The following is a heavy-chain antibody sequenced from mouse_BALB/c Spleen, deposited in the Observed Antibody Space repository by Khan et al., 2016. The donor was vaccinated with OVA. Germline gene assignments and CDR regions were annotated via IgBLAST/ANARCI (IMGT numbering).Heavy chain of an antibody. D-gene: IGHD1-2*01. J-gene: IGHJ3*01. CDR2: IWGDGNT. CDR1: GLSLTNYG. Sequence: QVQLKESGPGLVAPSQSLSITCTVSGLSLTNYGVSWVRQPPGKGLEWLGVIWGDGNTNYHSALISRLSVSTDNSKSQVFLKLNSLRTDDTATYYCAIIYYGLAWFSYWGQGTLVTVSA. CDR3: AIIYYGLAWFSY. V-gene: IGHV2-3*01.